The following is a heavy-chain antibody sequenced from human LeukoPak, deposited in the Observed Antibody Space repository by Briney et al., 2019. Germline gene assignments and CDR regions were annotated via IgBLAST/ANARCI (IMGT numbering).Heavy chain of an antibody. J-gene: IGHJ3*02. CDR2: ISSSSSYI. CDR1: GFTFSSYS. V-gene: IGHV3-21*01. CDR3: ARDRAVAGNAFDI. D-gene: IGHD6-19*01. Sequence: PGGSLRLSCAASGFTFSSYSMNWVRQAPGKGLEWGSSISSSSSYIYYADSVKGRFTISRDNAKNSLYLQMNSLRAEDTAVYYCARDRAVAGNAFDIWGQGTMVTVSS.